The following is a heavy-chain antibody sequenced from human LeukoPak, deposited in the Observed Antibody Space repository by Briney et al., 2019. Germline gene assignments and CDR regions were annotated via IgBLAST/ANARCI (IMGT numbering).Heavy chain of an antibody. V-gene: IGHV3-64D*09. J-gene: IGHJ6*02. CDR2: IFANGPVT. Sequence: GGSLRLSCSASGFTISIHHMHWVRQAPGKGLEYVSTIFANGPVTSYAASVKGRFTTSRDDSKNTVYLQMSSLRPEDTAVYYCVRSPSDGLDVWGRGATVTVSS. CDR1: GFTISIHH. CDR3: VRSPSDGLDV.